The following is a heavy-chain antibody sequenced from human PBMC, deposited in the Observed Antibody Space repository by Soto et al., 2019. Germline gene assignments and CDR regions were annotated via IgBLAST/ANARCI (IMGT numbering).Heavy chain of an antibody. D-gene: IGHD1-7*01. J-gene: IGHJ6*03. CDR1: GDSVSSNSAA. CDR3: AGTSSHQWYYMDV. Sequence: SQTLSLTCAISGDSVSSNSAAWNWIRLSPSRGLEWLARTYYRSRWYNDYAVSVRSRITVNPDTSKNQFSLQLTSVTPENTAVYYCAGTSSHQWYYMDVWGKGTTVTVSS. CDR2: TYYRSRWYN. V-gene: IGHV6-1*01.